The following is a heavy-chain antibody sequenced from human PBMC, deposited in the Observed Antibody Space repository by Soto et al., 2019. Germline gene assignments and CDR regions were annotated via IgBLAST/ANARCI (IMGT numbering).Heavy chain of an antibody. CDR1: GFSLSTSGMR. CDR3: ARTRYYYDSSGYYLFDY. J-gene: IGHJ4*02. D-gene: IGHD3-22*01. CDR2: IDWDDDK. V-gene: IGHV2-70*04. Sequence: GSGPTLVNPTQTLTLTCTFSGFSLSTSGMRVSWIRQPPGKALEWLGRIDWDDDKVYSTSLKTRLSISKDTSKNQVVLTMTNMDPVDTATYYCARTRYYYDSSGYYLFDYWGQGTLVTVSS.